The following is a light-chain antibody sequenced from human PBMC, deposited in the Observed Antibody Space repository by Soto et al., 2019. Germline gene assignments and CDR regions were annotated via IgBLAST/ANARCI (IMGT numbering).Light chain of an antibody. V-gene: IGKV3D-15*01. CDR2: GAS. J-gene: IGKJ4*01. CDR3: QQYNNWPPLT. Sequence: EIVMTQSPATLSLSPGERATLSCRASQSVSSNLAWYQQKPGQPPRLLIYGASTRATGIPARLSGSGSGTEFTLTISSLQYEDFAVYYCQQYNNWPPLTFGGGTKVEIK. CDR1: QSVSSN.